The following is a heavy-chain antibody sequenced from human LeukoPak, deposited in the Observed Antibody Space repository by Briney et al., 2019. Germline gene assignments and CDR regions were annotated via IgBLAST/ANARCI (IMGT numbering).Heavy chain of an antibody. Sequence: GGSLRLSCLVSGVSLSSYGMHWVRQAPGKGLEWLAWLPYDGSYNLTAASLKGRFAISKDNSKNTLYLQMNSLRAEDTAVYYCAKDINSSGWYGAFDYWGQGTLVTVSS. D-gene: IGHD6-19*01. CDR1: GVSLSSYG. J-gene: IGHJ4*02. CDR2: LPYDGSYN. V-gene: IGHV3-30*02. CDR3: AKDINSSGWYGAFDY.